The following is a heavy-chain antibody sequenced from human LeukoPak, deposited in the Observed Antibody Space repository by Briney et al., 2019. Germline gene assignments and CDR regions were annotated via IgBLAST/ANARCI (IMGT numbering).Heavy chain of an antibody. CDR3: AKVYSSSWYYRH. J-gene: IGHJ1*01. CDR1: GFTFSSHG. D-gene: IGHD6-13*01. V-gene: IGHV3-30*18. CDR2: ISYDGRNK. Sequence: GRSLRLSCAASGFTFSSHGMHWVRQAPGKGLEWVAIISYDGRNKYYADSVKGRFTISRDNSKNTLYLQMNSLRAEDTAVYYCAKVYSSSWYYRHWGQGTLVTVSS.